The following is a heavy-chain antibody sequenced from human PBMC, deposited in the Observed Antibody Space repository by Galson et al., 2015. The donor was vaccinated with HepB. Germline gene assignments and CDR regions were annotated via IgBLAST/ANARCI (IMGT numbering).Heavy chain of an antibody. CDR3: SRTPYYGSGNYYNAWFDP. V-gene: IGHV7-4-1*02. CDR1: GYIFSNYA. J-gene: IGHJ5*02. D-gene: IGHD3-10*01. Sequence: SVKVSCKASGYIFSNYALNWVREAPGQGLELMGWINTDTGNPTYAQAFTGRFVFSLDTSDTTAYLPISSLKAEDTAVYYCSRTPYYGSGNYYNAWFDPWGQGTLGTVSS. CDR2: INTDTGNP.